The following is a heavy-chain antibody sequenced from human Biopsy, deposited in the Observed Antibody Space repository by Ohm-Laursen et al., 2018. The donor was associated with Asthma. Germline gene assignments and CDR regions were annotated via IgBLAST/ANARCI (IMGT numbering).Heavy chain of an antibody. CDR2: IHHSGTS. D-gene: IGHD3-22*01. V-gene: IGHV4-31*03. Sequence: LSLTCTVSGDSITSGGCCWNWIRQHPGKGLEWIGYIHHSGTSYFNPSLKSRVSFSRDTPKNQFSLRLSSVTAADTAMYYCARIPRRSGSYFVDYWGQGTLVTVSS. CDR3: ARIPRRSGSYFVDY. CDR1: GDSITSGGCC. J-gene: IGHJ4*02.